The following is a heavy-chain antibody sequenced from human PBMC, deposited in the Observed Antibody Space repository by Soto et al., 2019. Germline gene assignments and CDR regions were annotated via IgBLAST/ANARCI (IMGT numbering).Heavy chain of an antibody. CDR3: ARDPVEMPQSYYGMDV. V-gene: IGHV3-33*01. Sequence: PGGSLRLSCAASGFTFSSYGMHWVRQAPGKGLEWVAVIWYDGSNKYYADSVKGRFTISRDNSKNTLYLQMNSLRAEDTAVYYCARDPVEMPQSYYGMDVWGQGTTVTVSS. CDR2: IWYDGSNK. J-gene: IGHJ6*02. D-gene: IGHD2-2*01. CDR1: GFTFSSYG.